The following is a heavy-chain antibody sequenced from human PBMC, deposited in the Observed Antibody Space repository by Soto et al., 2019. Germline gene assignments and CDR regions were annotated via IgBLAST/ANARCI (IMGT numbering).Heavy chain of an antibody. CDR2: VSPYNGNT. J-gene: IGHJ6*02. D-gene: IGHD1-1*01. CDR1: GYTFTTYG. CDR3: VRGGILEANRPYYYYGLDV. V-gene: IGHV1-18*01. Sequence: VQLVQSGAEVKKPGASVTVSCKAFGYTFTTYGLSWVRQAPGQGLEWMGWVSPYNGNTYYAPRLQGRVTMTTATSTTTAYMSLRSLRSDDTAIYYCVRGGILEANRPYYYYGLDVWGQGTPVTVSS.